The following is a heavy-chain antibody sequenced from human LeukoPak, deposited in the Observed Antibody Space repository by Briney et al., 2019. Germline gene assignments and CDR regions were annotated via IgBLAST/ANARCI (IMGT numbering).Heavy chain of an antibody. D-gene: IGHD3-3*01. CDR1: GGSISSYY. Sequence: PSETLSLTCTVSGGSISSYYWSWIRQPAGKGLEWIGRIYTSGSTNYNPSLKSRVTMSVDTSKNQFSLKLSSVTAADTAVYYCARDTVSGVVIKRLNYWGQGTLVTVSS. V-gene: IGHV4-4*07. CDR2: IYTSGST. CDR3: ARDTVSGVVIKRLNY. J-gene: IGHJ4*02.